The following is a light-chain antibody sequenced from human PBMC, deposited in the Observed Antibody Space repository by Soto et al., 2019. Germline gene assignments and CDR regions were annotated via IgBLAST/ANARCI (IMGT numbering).Light chain of an antibody. V-gene: IGKV3-11*01. CDR2: AAS. Sequence: EIVLTQSPATLSLSPGERATLSCRASQGISTYLAWYQQKPGQAPRLLIYAASNRATGIPARFSGSGSGTDFTLTISSLEPEEFAVYYGQQRGNWPLTFGPGTKVDIK. CDR3: QQRGNWPLT. J-gene: IGKJ3*01. CDR1: QGISTY.